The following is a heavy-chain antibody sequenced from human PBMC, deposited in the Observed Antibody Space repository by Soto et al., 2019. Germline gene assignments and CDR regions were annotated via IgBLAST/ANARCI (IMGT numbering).Heavy chain of an antibody. CDR3: ARFSGSHNDRYFDC. CDR1: GGSTSSSNYQ. CDR2: VYYNGNT. D-gene: IGHD1-26*01. Sequence: QLQLQESGPGLVKPSETLSLTCTVSGGSTSSSNYQWVWIRQPPGKGPEWIGNVYYNGNTYYNPSLSSRLTISVDTSNNHFSLKVKSVTAADTAVYYCARFSGSHNDRYFDCWGQGILVTVSS. V-gene: IGHV4-39*02. J-gene: IGHJ4*02.